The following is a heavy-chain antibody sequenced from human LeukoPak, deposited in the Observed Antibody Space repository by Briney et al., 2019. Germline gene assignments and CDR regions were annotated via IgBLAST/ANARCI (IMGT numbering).Heavy chain of an antibody. Sequence: GGSLRLSCAASGFDFSSNWMHWVRHAPGQGLVWVSRIKGDGISTNYADSVKGRFTISRDIAKNTLYLQMNSLRAEDTGVYYCARDHYWSIDYWGRGTLVTVSS. V-gene: IGHV3-74*01. J-gene: IGHJ4*02. CDR1: GFDFSSNW. CDR3: ARDHYWSIDY. CDR2: IKGDGIST. D-gene: IGHD3-3*01.